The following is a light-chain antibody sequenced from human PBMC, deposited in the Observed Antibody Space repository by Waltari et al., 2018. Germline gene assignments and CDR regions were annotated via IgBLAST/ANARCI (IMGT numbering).Light chain of an antibody. CDR1: QSVSSSY. CDR3: QQYGSSSS. CDR2: GAS. Sequence: EIVLTQSPGTLSLSPGERANLSCRASQSVSSSYLAWYQQKPGQAPRLLIYGASSRATGIPDRFSGSGSGTDFTLTISRLEPEDFAVYYCQQYGSSSSFGGGTKVEIK. J-gene: IGKJ4*01. V-gene: IGKV3-20*01.